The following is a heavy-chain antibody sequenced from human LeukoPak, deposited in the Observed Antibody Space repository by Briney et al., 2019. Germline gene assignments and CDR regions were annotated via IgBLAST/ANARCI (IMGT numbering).Heavy chain of an antibody. J-gene: IGHJ4*02. CDR3: AKSRDLGGATYYNLDY. Sequence: PAGTLSLSCTASGFTFSGFDMSWVRQPPGKGLEWVSTVSGSGRKTYYADSVKGRFTISRDNSNNTLYLQMSSVGEEVTAVDSCAKSRDLGGATYYNLDYWGQGTLVTVSS. CDR2: VSGSGRKT. D-gene: IGHD1-26*01. CDR1: GFTFSGFD. V-gene: IGHV3-23*01.